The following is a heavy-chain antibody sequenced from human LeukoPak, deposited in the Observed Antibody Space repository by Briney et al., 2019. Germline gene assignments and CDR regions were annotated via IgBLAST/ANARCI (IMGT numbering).Heavy chain of an antibody. CDR2: VYYSGST. CDR1: GGSISSYY. CDR3: ARARGYSYGSIRFDY. J-gene: IGHJ4*02. D-gene: IGHD5-18*01. Sequence: SETLSLTCTVSGGSISSYYWSWIRQPPGKGLEWIGYVYYSGSTNYNPSLKSRVTISVDTSKNQFSLKLSSVTAADTAVYYCARARGYSYGSIRFDYWGRGTLDTVSS. V-gene: IGHV4-59*01.